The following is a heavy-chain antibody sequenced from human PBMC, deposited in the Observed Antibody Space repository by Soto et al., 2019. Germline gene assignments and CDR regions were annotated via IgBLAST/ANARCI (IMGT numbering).Heavy chain of an antibody. V-gene: IGHV3-13*05. J-gene: IGHJ6*02. CDR2: IGAARDP. D-gene: IGHD2-2*01. CDR1: GFSFGNYD. CDR3: ARAYTGQLPRRADYYYALDV. Sequence: PGGSLRLSCAASGFSFGNYDMHWVRQVSGKALEWVSAIGAARDPYYLGSVKGRFTVSRDNAQKSLYLQMNNLRAEDTAVYYCARAYTGQLPRRADYYYALDVWGRGTPVTVSS.